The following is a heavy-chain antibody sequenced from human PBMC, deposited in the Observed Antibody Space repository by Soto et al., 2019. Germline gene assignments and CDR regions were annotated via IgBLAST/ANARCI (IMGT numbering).Heavy chain of an antibody. CDR3: ARTRTIFGVVILGFDP. J-gene: IGHJ5*02. CDR1: GGYISSSSYY. D-gene: IGHD3-3*01. Sequence: KTSETLSLTCTVSGGYISSSSYYWGWIRQPPGKGLEWIGSIYYSGSTYYNTSLKSRVTISVDTSKNQFSLKLSSVPAADTAVYYCARTRTIFGVVILGFDPWGQGTLVTVS. V-gene: IGHV4-39*01. CDR2: IYYSGST.